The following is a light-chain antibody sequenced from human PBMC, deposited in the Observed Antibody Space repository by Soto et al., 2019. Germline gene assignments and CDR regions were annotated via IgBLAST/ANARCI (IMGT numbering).Light chain of an antibody. Sequence: DIQMTQAPSSLSAPVGCIVTITCQASQDISNYLNWYQQKPGKAPKLLIYDASTLATGVSSRFSGSGSGTDFTFTISSLQPEDYATYSCQQYDSLPLTFGGGTKVDIK. J-gene: IGKJ4*01. CDR1: QDISNY. CDR3: QQYDSLPLT. CDR2: DAS. V-gene: IGKV1-33*01.